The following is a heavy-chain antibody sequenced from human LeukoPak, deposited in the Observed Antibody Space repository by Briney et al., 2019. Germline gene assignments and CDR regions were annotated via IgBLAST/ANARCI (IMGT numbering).Heavy chain of an antibody. J-gene: IGHJ4*02. CDR1: GFTFNTYS. Sequence: GGSLILSCAASGFTFNTYSMNWVRQAPGKGLEWISFISSESSSVYYADSVKGRFTISRDNAKNSLFLQINSLRAEDTAVYYCARGRYYDSSGYYALDFWGQGTQVTVSS. CDR3: ARGRYYDSSGYYALDF. V-gene: IGHV3-48*01. CDR2: ISSESSSV. D-gene: IGHD3-22*01.